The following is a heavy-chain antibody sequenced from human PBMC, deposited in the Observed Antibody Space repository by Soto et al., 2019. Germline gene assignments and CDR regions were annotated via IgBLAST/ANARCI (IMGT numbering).Heavy chain of an antibody. J-gene: IGHJ4*02. D-gene: IGHD2-15*01. Sequence: PSEIRSLTCTVSSASITSRSYYWGWIRQPPGKGLEWIGSIYYSGSTYYNPSLKSRVTISVDTSKNQFSLKLSSVTAADTAVYYCATSTGGVGSCSGGSCYSDLPFDYWGQGTLVTVSS. CDR2: IYYSGST. V-gene: IGHV4-39*01. CDR1: SASITSRSYY. CDR3: ATSTGGVGSCSGGSCYSDLPFDY.